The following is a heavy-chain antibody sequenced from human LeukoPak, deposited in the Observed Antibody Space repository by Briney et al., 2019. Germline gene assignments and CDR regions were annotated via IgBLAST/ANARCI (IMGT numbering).Heavy chain of an antibody. CDR2: TYYRSNWYN. V-gene: IGHV6-1*01. CDR3: ARGGRFAFDY. D-gene: IGHD3-10*01. Sequence: SETLSLTCAISGDSVSSNSAAWNWIRQSPSRGLEWLGRTYYRSNWYNDYAVSVKGRITINPDTTKNQFSLQLNSVTPEDTAVYYCARGGRFAFDYWGQGTLVTVPS. CDR1: GDSVSSNSAA. J-gene: IGHJ4*02.